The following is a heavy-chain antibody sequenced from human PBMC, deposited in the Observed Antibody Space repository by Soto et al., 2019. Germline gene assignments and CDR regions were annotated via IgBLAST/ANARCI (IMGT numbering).Heavy chain of an antibody. CDR2: ISSSGTII. D-gene: IGHD3-22*01. Sequence: PGGSLRLSCAASGFTFRDYQMSWIRQAPGKGLEWVSYISSSGTIIYYADSVKGRFTISRDNAKNSLYLQMNSLRAEDTAVYYCARDLGYYDSSGYFDYWGQGTLVTVS. CDR3: ARDLGYYDSSGYFDY. J-gene: IGHJ4*02. V-gene: IGHV3-11*01. CDR1: GFTFRDYQ.